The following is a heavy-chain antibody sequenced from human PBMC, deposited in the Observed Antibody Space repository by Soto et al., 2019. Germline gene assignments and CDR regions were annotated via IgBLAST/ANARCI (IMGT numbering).Heavy chain of an antibody. CDR2: IRFSNTTP. CDR3: SGGKYPLLPKPVDF. V-gene: IGHV3-48*02. CDR1: GFTFNSYA. Sequence: EVQLVESGGGFVHRGGSLTLSCAVSGFTFNSYAMNWVPQAPGKGLEWISYIRFSNTTPYYADSVKGRFTISGDTAKNSLFLPIDRLRDEGTGVYYCSGGKYPLLPKPVDFGGQGTQVIVSS. J-gene: IGHJ4*02. D-gene: IGHD2-2*01.